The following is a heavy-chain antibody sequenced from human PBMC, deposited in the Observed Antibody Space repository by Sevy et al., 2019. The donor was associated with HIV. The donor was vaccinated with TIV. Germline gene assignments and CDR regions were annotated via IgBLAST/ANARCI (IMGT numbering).Heavy chain of an antibody. CDR2: ISFDATNK. Sequence: GGSLRLSCAASGFTFNRYSMHWVRQAPGKGLEWVATISFDATNKHYPDSVKGRFTISRDNFQNSLFLQMDSLRPEDTAVYYCAMERVSIDVAEYFQNWGQGTLVTVSS. D-gene: IGHD1-1*01. V-gene: IGHV3-30-3*01. J-gene: IGHJ1*01. CDR3: AMERVSIDVAEYFQN. CDR1: GFTFNRYS.